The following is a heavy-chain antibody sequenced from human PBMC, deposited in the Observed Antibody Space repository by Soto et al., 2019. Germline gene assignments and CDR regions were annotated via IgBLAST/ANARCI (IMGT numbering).Heavy chain of an antibody. Sequence: PGGSLRLSCAASGFTFSDYYMSWIRQAPGKGLEWVSYITISGSTIYYADSVKGRFTISRDNAKNSLYLQMNSLRAEDTAVYYCARENEQWVAADNWGQGTLVTVSS. CDR2: ITISGSTI. V-gene: IGHV3-11*01. CDR1: GFTFSDYY. D-gene: IGHD6-19*01. J-gene: IGHJ4*02. CDR3: ARENEQWVAADN.